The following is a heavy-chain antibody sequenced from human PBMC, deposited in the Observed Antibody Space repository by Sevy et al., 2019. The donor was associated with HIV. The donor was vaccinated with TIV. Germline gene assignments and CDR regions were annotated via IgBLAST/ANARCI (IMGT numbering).Heavy chain of an antibody. V-gene: IGHV3-23*01. CDR2: IRISGGNT. CDR1: GFTXSNYA. CDR3: AKEWXXXXDXXXXXXX. Sequence: GGSLRLSCAASGFTXSNYAMSWVRQAPGKGLEWVSSIRISGGNTYYADSVKGRFTISRDNSKNTLYLQMNSLRAEDTAVYYCAKEWXXXXDXXXXXXXWGXXSLVTVSS. J-gene: IGHJ1*01.